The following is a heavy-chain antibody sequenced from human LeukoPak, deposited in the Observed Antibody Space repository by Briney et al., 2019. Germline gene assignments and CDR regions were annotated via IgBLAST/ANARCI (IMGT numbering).Heavy chain of an antibody. CDR1: GFTFSDYY. CDR2: ISSSGSTI. V-gene: IGHV3-11*01. J-gene: IGHJ4*02. Sequence: GGSLRLSCAASGFTFSDYYMSWIRQAPGKGLEWVSYISSSGSTIYYADSVKGRFTISRDNSKNTLYLQTNSLRAEDTAVYYCAKVGCSSTSCLDYWGQGTLVTVSS. D-gene: IGHD2-2*01. CDR3: AKVGCSSTSCLDY.